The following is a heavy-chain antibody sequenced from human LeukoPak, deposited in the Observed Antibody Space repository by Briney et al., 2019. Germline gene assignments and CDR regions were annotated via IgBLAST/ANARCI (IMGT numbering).Heavy chain of an antibody. J-gene: IGHJ6*03. CDR1: GGTFSSYA. CDR3: ARDISGSRGVITPHYYYYYMDV. D-gene: IGHD3-22*01. CDR2: IIPIFGTA. V-gene: IGHV1-69*05. Sequence: ASVKVSCKASGGTFSSYAINWVRQAPGQGLEWMEGIIPIFGTAHYAQKFPGRVTITTDESTSTAYMELSSLRSEDTAVYYCARDISGSRGVITPHYYYYYMDVWGKGTTVTVSS.